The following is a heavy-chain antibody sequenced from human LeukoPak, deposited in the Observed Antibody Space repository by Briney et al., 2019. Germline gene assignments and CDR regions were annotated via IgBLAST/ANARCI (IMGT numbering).Heavy chain of an antibody. CDR3: ARVNRNWNDVYGMDV. V-gene: IGHV1-8*01. Sequence: ASVKVSCKASGYTFTSYDINWVRQATGQGLEWMGWMNPNSGNTGYAQKFQGRVTMTRNTSISTAYMELSSLRSEDTAVYYCARVNRNWNDVYGMDVWGQGTTVTVSS. CDR1: GYTFTSYD. CDR2: MNPNSGNT. D-gene: IGHD1-1*01. J-gene: IGHJ6*02.